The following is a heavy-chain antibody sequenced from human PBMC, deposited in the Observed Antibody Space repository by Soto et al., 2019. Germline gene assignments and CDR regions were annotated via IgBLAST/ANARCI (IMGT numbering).Heavy chain of an antibody. Sequence: GGSLRLSCAASGFTFSDYYMSWIRQAPGKGLEWVSYISSSSSYTNYADSVKGRFTISRDNAKNSLYLQMNSLRAEDTAVYYCAREAVSAAAGNGYWGQGTLVTVSS. CDR1: GFTFSDYY. CDR2: ISSSSSYT. J-gene: IGHJ4*02. CDR3: AREAVSAAAGNGY. D-gene: IGHD6-13*01. V-gene: IGHV3-11*06.